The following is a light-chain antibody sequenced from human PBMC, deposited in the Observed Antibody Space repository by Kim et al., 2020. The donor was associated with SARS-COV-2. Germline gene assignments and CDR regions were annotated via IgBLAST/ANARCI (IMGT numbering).Light chain of an antibody. CDR2: KVS. Sequence: VVMTQSPLSLPVTLGQPASISCRSSQSLVYSDGNTYLNWFQQRPGQSTRRLIYKVSNRDSGVPDRFSGSGSGTDFTLKISRVGAEDVRCYYCMQDIHQMGFGQGARLGIQ. CDR3: MQDIHQMG. J-gene: IGKJ5*01. V-gene: IGKV2-30*01. CDR1: QSLVYSDGNTY.